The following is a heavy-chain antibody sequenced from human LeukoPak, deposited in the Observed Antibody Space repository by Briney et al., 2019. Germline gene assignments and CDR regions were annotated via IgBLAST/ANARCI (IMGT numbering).Heavy chain of an antibody. CDR1: GFTFSSYS. J-gene: IGHJ4*02. Sequence: PGGSLRLSCAASGFTFSSYSMNWVRQAPRKGLGWVSSISSSSSYIYYADSVKGRFTISRDNAKNSLYLQMNSLRAEDTAVYYCARIDGSGSYYSRNDYWGQGTLVTVSS. CDR2: ISSSSSYI. CDR3: ARIDGSGSYYSRNDY. V-gene: IGHV3-21*01. D-gene: IGHD3-10*01.